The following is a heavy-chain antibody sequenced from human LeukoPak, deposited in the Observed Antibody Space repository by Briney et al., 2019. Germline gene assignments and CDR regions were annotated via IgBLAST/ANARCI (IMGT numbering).Heavy chain of an antibody. V-gene: IGHV1-8*02. CDR2: MNPNSGNT. J-gene: IGHJ4*02. CDR3: ARATPGGLHGYSFDY. Sequence: ASVKVSCKASGYTFKNYDINWVRQATGQGLEWMGWMNPNSGNTGFAQKFQDRVSMTRDTSINTAYMELTSLRSGDTAVYYCARATPGGLHGYSFDYWGQGAVVTVYS. D-gene: IGHD5-24*01. CDR1: GYTFKNYD.